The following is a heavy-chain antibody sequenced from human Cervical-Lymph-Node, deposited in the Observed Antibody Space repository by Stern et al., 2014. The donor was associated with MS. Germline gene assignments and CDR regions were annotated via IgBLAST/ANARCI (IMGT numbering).Heavy chain of an antibody. CDR1: GYTFTSYG. CDR3: ARDRDGVLVYYYYGMDV. V-gene: IGHV1-18*01. J-gene: IGHJ6*02. Sequence: QVQLVQSGAEVKKPGASVKVSCKASGYTFTSYGISWVRQAPGQGLEWMGWISAYNGNTNYAQKLQGRVTMTTDTSTSTAYMELRRLRSDDTAVYYCARDRDGVLVYYYYGMDVWGQGTTVTVSS. CDR2: ISAYNGNT. D-gene: IGHD4-17*01.